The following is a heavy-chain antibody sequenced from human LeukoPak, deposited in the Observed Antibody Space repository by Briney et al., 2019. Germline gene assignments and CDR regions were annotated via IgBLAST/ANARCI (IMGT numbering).Heavy chain of an antibody. CDR1: GGSISSYY. Sequence: SETLSLTCTVSGGSISSYYWSWIRQPAGKGLEWIGRIYTSGSTNYNPSLKSRVTMSVDTSKNQFSLKRSSVTAADTAVYYCARDFYDILTGSWDWFDPWGQGTPVTVSS. CDR3: ARDFYDILTGSWDWFDP. CDR2: IYTSGST. V-gene: IGHV4-4*07. J-gene: IGHJ5*02. D-gene: IGHD3-9*01.